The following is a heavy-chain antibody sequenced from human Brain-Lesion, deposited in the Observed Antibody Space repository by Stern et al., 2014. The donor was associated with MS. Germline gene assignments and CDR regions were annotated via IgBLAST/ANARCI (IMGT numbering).Heavy chain of an antibody. D-gene: IGHD3-3*01. J-gene: IGHJ6*02. V-gene: IGHV1-2*02. CDR2: INPNTGGT. CDR1: GYIFTGYY. CDR3: ARDQRGITIFGVVTDYYYLGMDV. Sequence: VQLEESGAEVKKPGASVKVSCKTSGYIFTGYYIHWVRPAPGQGLEWMAWINPNTGGTKYAQKFQGRVTMSRDTSISTAYVELSSLTSDDTAVYYCARDQRGITIFGVVTDYYYLGMDVWGQGTTVTVSS.